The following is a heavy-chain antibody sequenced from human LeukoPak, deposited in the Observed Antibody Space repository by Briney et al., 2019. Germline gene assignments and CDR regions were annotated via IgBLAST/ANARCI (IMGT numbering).Heavy chain of an antibody. CDR1: GYTFTSYY. D-gene: IGHD3-22*01. CDR3: ARGPYYDSSGYPGV. V-gene: IGHV1-46*01. J-gene: IGHJ6*02. Sequence: ASVKVSCKASGYTFTSYYMHWVRQAPGRGLEWMGIINPSGGTTNPAQKFQGRVTMTRNTSISTAYMELSSLRSEDTAVYYRARGPYYDSSGYPGVWGQGTTVTVSS. CDR2: INPSGGTT.